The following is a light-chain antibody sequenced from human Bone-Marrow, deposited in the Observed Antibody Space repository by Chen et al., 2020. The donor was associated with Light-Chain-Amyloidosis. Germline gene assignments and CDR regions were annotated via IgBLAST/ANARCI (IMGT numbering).Light chain of an antibody. CDR2: GNS. CDR3: QSYDSSLGYV. V-gene: IGLV1-40*01. J-gene: IGLJ1*01. CDR1: SSNIGAGYD. Sequence: QSVLTPPPSVSGAPGQRVTISCTGSSSNIGAGYDVHWYQQLPGTAPKLLIYGNSNRPSGVPDRFSGSKSGTSASLAITGRQAEDEADYYCQSYDSSLGYVFGTGTKVTVL.